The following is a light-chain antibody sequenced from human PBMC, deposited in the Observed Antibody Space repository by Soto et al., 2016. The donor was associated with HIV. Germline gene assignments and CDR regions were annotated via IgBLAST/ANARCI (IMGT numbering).Light chain of an antibody. CDR2: EAS. Sequence: DIQMTQSPSTLSASVGDRVTITCRASQSISSWLAWYQQKPGKAPKLLIFEASTLQSGVPPRFSGGGSGTDFTLTISSLQPEDFATCYCQQANAFLGITFGPGTKVDIK. J-gene: IGKJ3*01. CDR1: QSISSW. V-gene: IGKV1-5*03. CDR3: QQANAFLGIT.